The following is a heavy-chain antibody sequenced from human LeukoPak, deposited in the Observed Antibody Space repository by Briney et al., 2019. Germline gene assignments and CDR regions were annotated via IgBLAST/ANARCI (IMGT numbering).Heavy chain of an antibody. J-gene: IGHJ4*02. Sequence: GSLRLSCAASGFSFSTYSMNWVRQAPGKGLEWVSYIVGSSSTIYYADSVKGRFTISRDNAKNSLYLQMDSLRAEDTAVYYCATDSPETAAFDYWGQGTLVTVSS. CDR3: ATDSPETAAFDY. CDR2: IVGSSSTI. V-gene: IGHV3-48*04. D-gene: IGHD1-1*01. CDR1: GFSFSTYS.